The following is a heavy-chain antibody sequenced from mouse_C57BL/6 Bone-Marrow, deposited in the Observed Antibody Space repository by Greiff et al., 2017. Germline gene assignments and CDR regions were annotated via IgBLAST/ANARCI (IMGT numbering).Heavy chain of an antibody. CDR3: ARDYYYGSRWYFDV. V-gene: IGHV1-69*01. J-gene: IGHJ1*03. CDR1: GYTFTSYW. CDR2: IDPSDSYP. D-gene: IGHD1-1*01. Sequence: QVQLQQPGAELVMPGASVKLSCKASGYTFTSYWMHWVKQRPGQGLEWIGEIDPSDSYPNYNQKFKGKSTLTVDKSSSTAYMQLSSLTSEDSAVYYCARDYYYGSRWYFDVWGTGTTVTVSS.